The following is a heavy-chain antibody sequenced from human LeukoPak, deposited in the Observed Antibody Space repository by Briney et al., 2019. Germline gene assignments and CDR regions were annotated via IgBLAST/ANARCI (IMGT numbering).Heavy chain of an antibody. D-gene: IGHD4-17*01. CDR1: GFTFSSYA. Sequence: GGSLRLSCAASGFTFSSYAMNWVRQTPGKGLEWVSYISSSGSTKHYADSVKGRFTISRDNAKNSLYLRMNSLRAEDTAVYYCARDPYYGDYVVWGQGTLVTVSS. CDR2: ISSSGSTK. J-gene: IGHJ4*02. V-gene: IGHV3-48*03. CDR3: ARDPYYGDYVV.